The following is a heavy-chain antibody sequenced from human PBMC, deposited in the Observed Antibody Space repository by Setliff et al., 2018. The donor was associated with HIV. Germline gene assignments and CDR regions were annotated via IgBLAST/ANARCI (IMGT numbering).Heavy chain of an antibody. J-gene: IGHJ4*02. CDR2: IFNDGRT. Sequence: PSETLSLTCTVSGGFISSSSYYWGWIRQPPGKGLEWIGSIFNDGRTYYNPSLKSRITIPMDTSTYQFSLKLSSVTAADTAVYFCERHFPSISLFFGDPGPFARWGQGALVTVPS. D-gene: IGHD3-10*01. CDR3: ERHFPSISLFFGDPGPFAR. CDR1: GGFISSSSYY. V-gene: IGHV4-39*01.